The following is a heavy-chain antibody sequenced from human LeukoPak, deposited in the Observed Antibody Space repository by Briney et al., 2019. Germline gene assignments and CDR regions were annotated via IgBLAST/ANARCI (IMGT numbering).Heavy chain of an antibody. CDR3: TGLHGYLFEC. V-gene: IGHV3-15*01. D-gene: IGHD5-24*01. CDR2: IKSKSDGGTT. CDR1: GLTFNNAW. Sequence: GGSLRLSCAASGLTFNNAWMSWFRQAPGKGLEWVGRIKSKSDGGTTDYAAPVKGRFTISRDDSKNTLYLQMNGLKTEDTAVYYCTGLHGYLFECWGQGTLVTVSS. J-gene: IGHJ4*02.